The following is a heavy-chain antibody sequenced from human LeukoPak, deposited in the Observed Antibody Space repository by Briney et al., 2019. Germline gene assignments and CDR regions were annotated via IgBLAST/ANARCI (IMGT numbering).Heavy chain of an antibody. Sequence: ASVKVSCKASGYTFTSYHMHWVRQAPGQGLEWMGIINPSGGTTNYAQKFRGRVTITADKSTSTAYMELSSLRSEDTAVYYCARDWYGSGTYWGQGTLVTVSS. V-gene: IGHV1-46*01. D-gene: IGHD3-10*01. CDR3: ARDWYGSGTY. CDR2: INPSGGTT. CDR1: GYTFTSYH. J-gene: IGHJ4*02.